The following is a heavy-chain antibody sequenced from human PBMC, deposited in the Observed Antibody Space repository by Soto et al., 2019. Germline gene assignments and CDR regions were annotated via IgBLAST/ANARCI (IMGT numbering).Heavy chain of an antibody. D-gene: IGHD2-15*01. J-gene: IGHJ6*02. CDR2: IIPIFGTA. CDR1: GGTFSSYA. Sequence: SVKVSCKASGGTFSSYAISWVRQAPGQGLEWMGGIIPIFGTANYAQKFQGRVTITADKSTSTAYMELSSLRSEDTAVYYCASSPIGVAASYYYGMDVWGQGTTVTVSS. CDR3: ASSPIGVAASYYYGMDV. V-gene: IGHV1-69*06.